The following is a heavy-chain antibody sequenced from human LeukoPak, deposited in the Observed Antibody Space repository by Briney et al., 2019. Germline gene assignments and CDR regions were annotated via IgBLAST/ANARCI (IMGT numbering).Heavy chain of an antibody. J-gene: IGHJ4*02. CDR1: GMTFSSHW. Sequence: GGSLRLSCAASGMTFSSHWMSWVRQAPGKGLEWVANIKSDGSEKYYLDSVKGRFTISRDNAKNSLYLQMNSLRAEDSAVYYCATNRIAVASTMVDYWGQGTLVTVSS. CDR2: IKSDGSEK. CDR3: ATNRIAVASTMVDY. D-gene: IGHD6-19*01. V-gene: IGHV3-7*01.